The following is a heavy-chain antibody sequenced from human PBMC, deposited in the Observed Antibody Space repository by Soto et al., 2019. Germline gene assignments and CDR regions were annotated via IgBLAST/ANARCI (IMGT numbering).Heavy chain of an antibody. J-gene: IGHJ6*02. V-gene: IGHV5-51*01. Sequence: PGESLKISCKGSGYSFTSYWIGWVRQMPGKGLEWMGIIYPGDSDTRYSPSFQGQVTISADKSISTAYLQWSSLRAEDTAVYYCAREDYGGNSGYYYYGMDVWGQGTTVTVSS. CDR2: IYPGDSDT. CDR1: GYSFTSYW. CDR3: AREDYGGNSGYYYYGMDV. D-gene: IGHD4-17*01.